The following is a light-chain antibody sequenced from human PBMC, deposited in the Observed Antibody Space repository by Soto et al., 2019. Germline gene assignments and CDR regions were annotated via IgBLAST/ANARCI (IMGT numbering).Light chain of an antibody. Sequence: QPVLTQPPSVSAAPGQKVTFSCSGSSSNIGKNSVSWYQQFPGTAPKLLIYDNNKQPSGIPDRFSGSKSGTSATLGITGLQTGDEADYYCGTWDSSLSAYVFGTGAKV. CDR3: GTWDSSLSAYV. CDR1: SSNIGKNS. CDR2: DNN. V-gene: IGLV1-51*01. J-gene: IGLJ1*01.